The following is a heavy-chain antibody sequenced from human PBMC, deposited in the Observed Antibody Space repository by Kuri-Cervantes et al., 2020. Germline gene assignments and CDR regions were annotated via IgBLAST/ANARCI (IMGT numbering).Heavy chain of an antibody. D-gene: IGHD3-10*01. J-gene: IGHJ5*02. Sequence: GGSLSLSCAASGFTFSSYSMRWVRQAPGKGLEWVSTSGSGGGTSYADSVKGRFTVSRDNAKNTLYMQMNSLRAEDTDVYYCVRGRDTYYYGSGGEFEPWGQGSLVTVSS. V-gene: IGHV3-23*01. CDR1: GFTFSSYS. CDR3: VRGRDTYYYGSGGEFEP. CDR2: SGSGGGT.